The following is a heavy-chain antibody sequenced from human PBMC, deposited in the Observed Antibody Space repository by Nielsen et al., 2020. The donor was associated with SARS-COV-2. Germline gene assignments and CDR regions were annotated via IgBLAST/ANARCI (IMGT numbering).Heavy chain of an antibody. CDR1: GFTFSSYA. CDR3: ARELRGVLDY. CDR2: ISYDGSNK. D-gene: IGHD3-10*01. Sequence: GGSLRLSCAASGFTFSSYAMHWVRQAPGKGLEWVAVISYDGSNKYYADSVKGRFTISRDNSKNTLYLQMNSLRAEDTAVYYCARELRGVLDYWGQGTLVTVSS. J-gene: IGHJ4*02. V-gene: IGHV3-30*04.